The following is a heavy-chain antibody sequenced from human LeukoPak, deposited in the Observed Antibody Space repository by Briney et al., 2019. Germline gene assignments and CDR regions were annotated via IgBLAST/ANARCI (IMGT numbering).Heavy chain of an antibody. CDR2: IYNSGST. J-gene: IGHJ5*02. V-gene: IGHV4-39*07. CDR1: GCSISSTNYY. CDR3: ARDTGQYAPGTPGFTRFDP. D-gene: IGHD3-10*01. Sequence: NASGTLCLTCTVSGCSISSTNYYWGWIRQPPGKGLEWIGSIYNSGSTYYNPSLKSRLLVSLDTSKNQFSLRLTSVPAADTAVYYCARDTGQYAPGTPGFTRFDPWGQGTLVTVSS.